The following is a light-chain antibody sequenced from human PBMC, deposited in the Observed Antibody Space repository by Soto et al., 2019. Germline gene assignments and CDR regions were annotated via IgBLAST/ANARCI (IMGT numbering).Light chain of an antibody. V-gene: IGLV2-11*01. CDR3: CSYAGNYTLL. CDR1: SSDVGGYDY. J-gene: IGLJ2*01. CDR2: DVS. Sequence: QSALTQPRSVSGSPGQSVTISCTGTSSDVGGYDYVSWYQQHPGKAPKLMIYDVSKWPSGVPDRFSGSKSGNTASLTISGLQAEDEAEYYCCSYAGNYTLLFGGGTKLTVL.